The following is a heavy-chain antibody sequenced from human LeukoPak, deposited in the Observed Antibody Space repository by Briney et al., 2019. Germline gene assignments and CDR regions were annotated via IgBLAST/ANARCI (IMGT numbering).Heavy chain of an antibody. V-gene: IGHV1-2*06. J-gene: IGHJ5*02. CDR1: GYTFTGYF. CDR2: INPNSGGT. CDR3: ARATYGSEFDP. Sequence: GASVKVSCKASGYTFTGYFMHWVRQAPGQGLEWMGRINPNSGGTNCAQKFQGRVTMTRDTSISTAYMELSSLTSDDTAVYYCARATYGSEFDPWGQGTLVTVSS. D-gene: IGHD3-10*01.